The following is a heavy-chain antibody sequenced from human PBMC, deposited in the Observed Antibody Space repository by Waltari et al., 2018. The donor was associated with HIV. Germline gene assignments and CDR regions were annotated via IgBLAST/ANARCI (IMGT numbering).Heavy chain of an antibody. D-gene: IGHD1-26*01. Sequence: EVQLLESGGGLVQPGGSLRLSCAASGFFFSSYAMTWVRQAPGKGLEWVSSISGGGSSPYFADSVKGRFTISRDNSKNTLYLQMNSLRAEDTAVYYCAREGSFSSSGSFGDYWGQGTLVTVSS. J-gene: IGHJ4*02. V-gene: IGHV3-23*01. CDR3: AREGSFSSSGSFGDY. CDR2: ISGGGSSP. CDR1: GFFFSSYA.